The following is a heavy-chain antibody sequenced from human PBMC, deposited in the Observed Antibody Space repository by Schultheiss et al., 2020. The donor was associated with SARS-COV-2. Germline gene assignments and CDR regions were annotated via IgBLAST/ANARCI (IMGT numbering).Heavy chain of an antibody. V-gene: IGHV4-34*01. CDR3: ARVRRTVTTGNWFDP. J-gene: IGHJ5*02. Sequence: SETLSLTCAVYGGSFSGYYWSWIRQPPGKGLEWIGEINHSGSTNYNPSLKSRVTISVDTSKNQFSLKLSSVTAADTAVYYCARVRRTVTTGNWFDPWGQGTLVTVSS. CDR2: INHSGST. D-gene: IGHD4-17*01. CDR1: GGSFSGYY.